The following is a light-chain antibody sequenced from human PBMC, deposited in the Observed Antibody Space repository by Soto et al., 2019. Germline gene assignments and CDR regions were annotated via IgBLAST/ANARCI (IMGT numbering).Light chain of an antibody. CDR1: QSVAGNF. CDR2: DAS. J-gene: IGKJ1*01. CDR3: QHYRSLPPLWT. V-gene: IGKV3D-20*01. Sequence: DIVLTQSPGALSLSPGERATLSCGASQSVAGNFLAWYQYKPGLAPRLLIYDASIRANGIPDRFSGGGSGTDFALTISRLEPEDSAVYYCQHYRSLPPLWTFGLGTKGEI.